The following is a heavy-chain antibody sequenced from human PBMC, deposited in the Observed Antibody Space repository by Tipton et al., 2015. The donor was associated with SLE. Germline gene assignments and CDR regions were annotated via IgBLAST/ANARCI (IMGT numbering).Heavy chain of an antibody. CDR1: RGSFSGSY. V-gene: IGHV4-34*01. J-gene: IGHJ4*02. CDR2: VYPGGHT. CDR3: AGELLDYFDY. D-gene: IGHD1-7*01. Sequence: TLSLTCAVYRGSFSGSYWSWIRQSPGKGLEWIGEVYPGGHTNLNPSLKSRVTISLDTSRNQFSLKMRSVTAADTAVYYCAGELLDYFDYWSQGTLVTVSS.